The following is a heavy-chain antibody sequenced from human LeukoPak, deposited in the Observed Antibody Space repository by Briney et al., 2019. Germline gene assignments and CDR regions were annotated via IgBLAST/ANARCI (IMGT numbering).Heavy chain of an antibody. CDR1: GFTFSSYG. CDR2: ISGSGGST. J-gene: IGHJ4*02. D-gene: IGHD3-22*01. Sequence: PGGSLRLSCAASGFTFSSYGMSWVRQAPGKGLEWVSAISGSGGSTYYADSVKGRFTISRDNSKNTLYLQMNSLRAEDTAVYYCARGTIITMIPGYWGQGTLVTVSS. CDR3: ARGTIITMIPGY. V-gene: IGHV3-23*01.